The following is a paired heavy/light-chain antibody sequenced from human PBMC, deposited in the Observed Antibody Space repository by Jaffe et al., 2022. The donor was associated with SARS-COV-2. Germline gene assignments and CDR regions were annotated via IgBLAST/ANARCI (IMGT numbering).Heavy chain of an antibody. J-gene: IGHJ4*02. V-gene: IGHV4-4*02. CDR1: GGSITSSTW. D-gene: IGHD1-1*01. CDR2: ISHGVNT. CDR3: ARDPHSHQLEGGDY. Sequence: QVQLQESGPGLVKPSGTLSLTCAVSGGSITSSTWWGWVRQPPGKGLEWIGEISHGVNTNYNPSLTSRVTISQDKSKNQLSLQLTSVTAADTAVYYCARDPHSHQLEGGDYWGQGTLVTVSS.
Light chain of an antibody. Sequence: EIVLTQSPGTLSLSPGERATLSCRASQSVSGSYLAWYKQKPGQAPRLLIYGASSRATGIPDRFSGSGSGTDFTLTISRLEPEDSAVYYCQQYGSSPRTFGPGTKVDIK. CDR2: GAS. CDR3: QQYGSSPRT. J-gene: IGKJ3*01. CDR1: QSVSGSY. V-gene: IGKV3-20*01.